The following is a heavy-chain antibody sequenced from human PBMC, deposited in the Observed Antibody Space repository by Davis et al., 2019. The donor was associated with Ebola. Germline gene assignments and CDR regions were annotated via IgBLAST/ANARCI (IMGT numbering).Heavy chain of an antibody. Sequence: GESLKISCAASGFTFSSYSMNWVRQAPGKGLEWVSYISSSSSTIYYADSVKGRFTISRDNAKNSLYLQMNSLRAEDTAVYYCAKDSIDRDYYYYYGMDVWGQGTTVTVSS. CDR1: GFTFSSYS. CDR3: AKDSIDRDYYYYYGMDV. V-gene: IGHV3-48*01. J-gene: IGHJ6*02. CDR2: ISSSSSTI. D-gene: IGHD1-14*01.